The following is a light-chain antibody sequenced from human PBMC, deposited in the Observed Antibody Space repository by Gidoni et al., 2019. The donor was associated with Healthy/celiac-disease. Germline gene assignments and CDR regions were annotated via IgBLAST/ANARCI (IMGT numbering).Light chain of an antibody. CDR3: QKYNSAPQVT. J-gene: IGKJ1*01. Sequence: DIQITQSPSSLSASVGDRVTITCRASQGISNYLAWYQQKPGKVPKLLIYAASTLQAGVPSRFSGSGSGTDFTLTISSLQPEDVATYYCQKYNSAPQVTFXQXTKVEIK. V-gene: IGKV1-27*01. CDR2: AAS. CDR1: QGISNY.